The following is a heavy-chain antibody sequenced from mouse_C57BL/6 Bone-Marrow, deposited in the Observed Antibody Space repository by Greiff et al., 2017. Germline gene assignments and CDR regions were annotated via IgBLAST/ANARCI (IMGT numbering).Heavy chain of an antibody. D-gene: IGHD1-1*01. J-gene: IGHJ3*01. CDR3: TLTVVATRFAY. V-gene: IGHV6-6*01. CDR1: GFTFSDAW. Sequence: EVQLQESGGGLVQPGGSMKLSCAASGFTFSDAWMDWVRQSPEKGLEWVAEIRNKANNHATYYAESVKGRFTISRDDSKSSVYLQMNSLRAEDTGIYYCTLTVVATRFAYWGQGTLVTVSA. CDR2: IRNKANNHAT.